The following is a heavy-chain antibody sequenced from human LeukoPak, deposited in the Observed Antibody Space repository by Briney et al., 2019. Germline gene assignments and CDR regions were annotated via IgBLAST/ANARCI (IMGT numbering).Heavy chain of an antibody. CDR2: IYSGGRM. J-gene: IGHJ4*02. D-gene: IGHD6-19*01. V-gene: IGHV3-53*04. CDR3: ARSSSAWYYYFDS. CDR1: GFTVSHNY. Sequence: GGSPRLSCAASGFTVSHNYMSWVRQAPGKRLEWVSIIYSGGRMSYADSVKGRFTISRHISKNTLFLQMNSLRPEDTAVYYCARSSSAWYYYFDSWGQGTLVTVSS.